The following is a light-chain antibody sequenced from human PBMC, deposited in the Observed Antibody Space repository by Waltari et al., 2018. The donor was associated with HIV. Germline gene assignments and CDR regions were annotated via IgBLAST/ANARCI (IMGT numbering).Light chain of an antibody. V-gene: IGLV2-8*01. Sequence: QSALTQPPSASGSPGQSVTISCTGTSRDVGGFNYVSWYQQHPGKAPKLMIYGFSKRPSGFPDRFSGSKSGNTASLTVSGLQAEDEADYSCSSYAGSNNLVFGGGTKLTVL. J-gene: IGLJ2*01. CDR2: GFS. CDR3: SSYAGSNNLV. CDR1: SRDVGGFNY.